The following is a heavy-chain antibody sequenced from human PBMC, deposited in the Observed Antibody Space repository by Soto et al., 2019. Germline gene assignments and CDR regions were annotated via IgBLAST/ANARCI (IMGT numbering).Heavy chain of an antibody. Sequence: GGSLRLSCAASGFTFSDYYMSWIRQAPGKGLEWVSYISSSSYTNYADSVKGRFTISRDNAKNSLYLQMNSLRAEDTAVYYCARYAQYYYDSSGYYYYYYGMDVWGQGTTVTVSS. CDR2: ISSSSYT. J-gene: IGHJ6*02. D-gene: IGHD3-22*01. CDR3: ARYAQYYYDSSGYYYYYYGMDV. CDR1: GFTFSDYY. V-gene: IGHV3-11*06.